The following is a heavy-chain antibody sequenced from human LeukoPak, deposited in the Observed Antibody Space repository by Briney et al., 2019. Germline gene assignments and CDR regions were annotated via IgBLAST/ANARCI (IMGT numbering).Heavy chain of an antibody. CDR3: ARVGWAAAGTFYFDY. V-gene: IGHV4-30-2*01. D-gene: IGHD6-13*01. J-gene: IGHJ4*02. CDR1: GGSISTTNYS. Sequence: PSETLSLTCTVSGGSISTTNYSWSWIRQPPGKGLEWIGYIYHSGSTYYNPSLKSRVTISVDRSKNQFSLKLSSVTAADTAVYYCARVGWAAAGTFYFDYWGQGTLVTVSS. CDR2: IYHSGST.